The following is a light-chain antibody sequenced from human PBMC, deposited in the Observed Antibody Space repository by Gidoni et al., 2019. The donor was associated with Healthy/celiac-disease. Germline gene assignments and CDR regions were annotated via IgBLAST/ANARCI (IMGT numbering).Light chain of an antibody. CDR2: AAS. CDR1: QSISSY. CDR3: QHSYSTPFT. J-gene: IGKJ3*01. Sequence: DIQMTQSPSSLSASVGDRVTITCRASQSISSYLNWYQQKPGKAPKLLIYAASSLQSGVPTRFSGSGSGTDFTLTISSVQPEDFATYFCQHSYSTPFTFGPGTRVDIK. V-gene: IGKV1-39*01.